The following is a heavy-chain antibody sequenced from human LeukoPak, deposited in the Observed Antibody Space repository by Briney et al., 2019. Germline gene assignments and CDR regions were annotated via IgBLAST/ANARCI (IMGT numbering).Heavy chain of an antibody. CDR3: ARGPGLRFLEWLLHRYFDY. J-gene: IGHJ4*02. CDR1: GGSFSGYY. Sequence: PSETLSLTCAVYGGSFSGYYWSWIRQPPGKGLEWIGEINHSGSTNYNPSLKSRVTISVDTSKNQFSLKLSSVTAADTAVYYCARGPGLRFLEWLLHRYFDYWGQGTLVTVSS. V-gene: IGHV4-34*01. CDR2: INHSGST. D-gene: IGHD3-3*01.